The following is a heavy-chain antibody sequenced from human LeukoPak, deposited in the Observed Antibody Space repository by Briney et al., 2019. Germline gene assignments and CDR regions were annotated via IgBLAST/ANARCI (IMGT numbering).Heavy chain of an antibody. V-gene: IGHV3-15*01. CDR2: IKSKADGRTT. D-gene: IGHD4-17*01. J-gene: IGHJ1*01. CDR1: GFTFTNAW. CDR3: TTGFPNYGDYRGSFQH. Sequence: GGSLRLSCAASGFTFTNAWMSWVRQAPGKGLEWVGRIKSKADGRTTDCAAPVKGRFTISGDDSKNTLYLQMNNLKTEDTAVYYCTTGFPNYGDYRGSFQHWGQGTLVTVAS.